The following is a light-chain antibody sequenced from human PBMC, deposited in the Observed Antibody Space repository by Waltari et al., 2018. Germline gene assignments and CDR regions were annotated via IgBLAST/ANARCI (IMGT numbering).Light chain of an antibody. Sequence: QSALTQPRSVSGSPGQSVTISCTGTSSDVGGYNYVSWYQQHPGKAPKLVIYDVNKWPAGFPDRFSGSKSGNAASLTISGLRTDDEADYYCCSYAGRLTFVFGTGTSVTVL. CDR1: SSDVGGYNY. CDR2: DVN. J-gene: IGLJ1*01. CDR3: CSYAGRLTFV. V-gene: IGLV2-11*01.